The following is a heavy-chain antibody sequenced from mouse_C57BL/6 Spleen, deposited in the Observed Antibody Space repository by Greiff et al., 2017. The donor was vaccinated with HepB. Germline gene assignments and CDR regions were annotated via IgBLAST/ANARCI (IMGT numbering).Heavy chain of an antibody. CDR2: IYPGDGDT. CDR3: ARRVTTVEEGYFDV. CDR1: GYAFSSSW. Sequence: VQLQQSGPELVKPGASVKISCKASGYAFSSSWMNWVKQRPGKGLEWIGRIYPGDGDTNYNGKFKGKATLTADKSSSTAYMQLSSLTSEDSAVYFCARRVTTVEEGYFDVWGTGTPVTVSS. V-gene: IGHV1-82*01. J-gene: IGHJ1*03. D-gene: IGHD1-1*01.